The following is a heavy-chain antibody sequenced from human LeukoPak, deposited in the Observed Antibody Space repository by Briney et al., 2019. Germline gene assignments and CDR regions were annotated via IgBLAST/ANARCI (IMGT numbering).Heavy chain of an antibody. CDR1: GFTFSNAW. J-gene: IGHJ6*02. V-gene: IGHV3-73*01. CDR3: TRGFGELPGWYYYGMDV. CDR2: IRSKANSYAA. Sequence: QAGGSLRLSCAASGFTFSNAWMSWVRQASGKGLEWVGRIRSKANSYAAAYAASVKGRFTISRDDSKNTAYLQMNSLKTEDTAVYYCTRGFGELPGWYYYGMDVWGQGTTVTVSS. D-gene: IGHD3-10*01.